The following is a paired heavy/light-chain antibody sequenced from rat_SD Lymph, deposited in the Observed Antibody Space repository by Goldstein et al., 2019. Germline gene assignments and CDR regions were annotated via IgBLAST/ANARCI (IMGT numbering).Heavy chain of an antibody. Sequence: EVQLVESGGGLVQPGRSLKLSCAASGFTFSDYYMAWVRQAPTKGLEWVASISYDGGSTYYRDSVKGRFTISRDNAKSSLYLQMDSLRSEDTATYYCTTDHRALNYGGYPSIWFAYWGQGTLVTVSS. CDR3: TTDHRALNYGGYPSIWFAY. CDR2: ISYDGGST. CDR1: GFTFSDYY. J-gene: IGHJ3*01. V-gene: IGHV5-20*01. D-gene: IGHD1-11*01.
Light chain of an antibody. V-gene: IGKV22S1*01. CDR3: FQHNSWPYT. J-gene: IGKJ2-3*01. CDR1: QNINKY. CDR2: NTN. Sequence: DIQMTQSPSLLSASVGDRVTINCKASQNINKYLNWYQQKLGEAPKLLIYNTNNLQTGIPSRFSGSGSGTDYTLTISSLQPEDFGTYFCFQHNSWPYTFGAGTKLELK.